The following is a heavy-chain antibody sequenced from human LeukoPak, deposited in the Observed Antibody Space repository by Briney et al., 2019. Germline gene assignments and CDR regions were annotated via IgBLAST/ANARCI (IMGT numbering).Heavy chain of an antibody. J-gene: IGHJ3*01. CDR2: VNGPGDWT. Sequence: GGSLRFSCAASGFTFTSHWMHWVRQALGEGLVWVSRVNGPGDWTHYADSVRGRFIISRDNAENTISLQMNNLRAEDTAVYFCAREVFEGQRQSDAFDVWGQGTMVTVSS. V-gene: IGHV3-74*01. D-gene: IGHD6-25*01. CDR1: GFTFTSHW. CDR3: AREVFEGQRQSDAFDV.